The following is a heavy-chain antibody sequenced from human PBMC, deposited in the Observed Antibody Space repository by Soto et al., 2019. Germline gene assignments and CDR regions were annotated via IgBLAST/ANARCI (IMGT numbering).Heavy chain of an antibody. V-gene: IGHV3-64D*06. CDR3: VRGSISAARRPTSFWF. CDR2: ISGQGDRT. CDR1: GFTFSKFA. D-gene: IGHD2-15*01. Sequence: GGSLRLPCSASGFTFSKFAMYWVRQARGKALEYVSGISGQGDRTNYADFVKGRFSISRDNSNNPLHRQLISLKAEDTAVYYCVRGSISAARRPTSFWFWGQCARAPSPQ. J-gene: IGHJ1*01.